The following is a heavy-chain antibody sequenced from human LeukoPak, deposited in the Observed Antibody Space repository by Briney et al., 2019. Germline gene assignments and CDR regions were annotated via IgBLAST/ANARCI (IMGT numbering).Heavy chain of an antibody. D-gene: IGHD3-22*01. CDR1: GGSFSGYY. J-gene: IGHJ4*02. Sequence: PSETLSLTCAVYGGSFSGYYWSWIRQPPGKGLEWIGEINHSGSTNYNPSLKSRVTISVDTSKNQFSLKLSSVTAADTAVYYCARSQGYYYDSSGYGTEYWGQGTLVTVSS. CDR2: INHSGST. V-gene: IGHV4-34*01. CDR3: ARSQGYYYDSSGYGTEY.